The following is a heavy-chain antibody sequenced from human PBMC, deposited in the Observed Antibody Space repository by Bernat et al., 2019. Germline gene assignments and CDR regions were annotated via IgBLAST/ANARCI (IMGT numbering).Heavy chain of an antibody. CDR2: IKQDGSEK. Sequence: EVQLVESGGGLVQPGGSLRLSCAASGFTFSSYWMSWVRQAPGKGLEWVANIKQDGSEKYYVDSVKGRFTISRDNAKNSLYLLMNSLRAEDTAVYYCARRGYSYRYGMDVWGQGTTVTVSS. CDR3: ARRGYSYRYGMDV. CDR1: GFTFSSYW. D-gene: IGHD5-18*01. V-gene: IGHV3-7*01. J-gene: IGHJ6*02.